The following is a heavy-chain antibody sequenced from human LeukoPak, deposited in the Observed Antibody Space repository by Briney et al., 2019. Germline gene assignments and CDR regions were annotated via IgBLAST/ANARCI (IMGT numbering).Heavy chain of an antibody. D-gene: IGHD1-26*01. CDR3: ASLGATTIYYYGMDV. CDR1: GYTFTDYY. V-gene: IGHV1-2*02. Sequence: ASVKVSCKASGYTFTDYYMHWVRQAPGQGLEWMGWINPNRGGTNYPQKFHGRATMTRDTSITTAYMELSRLRSDDTAVYYCASLGATTIYYYGMDVWAKGPRSPSP. J-gene: IGHJ6*02. CDR2: INPNRGGT.